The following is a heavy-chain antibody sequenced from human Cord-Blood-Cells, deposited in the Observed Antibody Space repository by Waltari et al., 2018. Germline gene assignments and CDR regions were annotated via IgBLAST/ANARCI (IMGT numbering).Heavy chain of an antibody. V-gene: IGHV3-53*01. CDR1: GFTVCSNY. D-gene: IGHD4-4*01. CDR3: ARDVSNYEGMDV. J-gene: IGHJ6*02. CDR2: IYSGGST. Sequence: EVQLVESGGGLIQPGGSLRLSCAASGFTVCSNYMSWVRQAPGKGLEWVSVIYSGGSTYYADSVKGRFTISRDNSKNTLYLQMNSLRAEDTAVYYCARDVSNYEGMDVWGQGTTVTVSS.